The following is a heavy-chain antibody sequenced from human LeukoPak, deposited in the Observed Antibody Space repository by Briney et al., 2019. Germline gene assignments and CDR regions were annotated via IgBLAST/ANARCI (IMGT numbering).Heavy chain of an antibody. CDR3: ASSGGNSPSI. CDR2: ISSSSSTI. CDR1: GFTFNIYS. V-gene: IGHV3-48*02. J-gene: IGHJ3*02. D-gene: IGHD4-23*01. Sequence: GGSLRLSCAASGFTFNIYSMNWVRQAPGKGLEWLSYISSSSSTIYYADSVKGRFTIFRDNAKNSLYLQMNSLRDEDTAVYYCASSGGNSPSIWGQGTMVTVSS.